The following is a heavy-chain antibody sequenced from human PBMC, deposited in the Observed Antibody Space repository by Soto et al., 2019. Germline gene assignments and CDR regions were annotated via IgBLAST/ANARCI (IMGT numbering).Heavy chain of an antibody. CDR2: IIPIFGTA. J-gene: IGHJ6*02. CDR3: ARDPRYYYGSGNYYGMDV. CDR1: GGTFSSYA. Sequence: QVQLVQSGAEVKKPGSSVKVSCKASGGTFSSYAISWVRQAPGQGLEWMGGIIPIFGTANYAQKFQGRVTITADESTCTAYMELSSLRSEDTAVYYCARDPRYYYGSGNYYGMDVWGQGTTVTVSS. D-gene: IGHD3-10*01. V-gene: IGHV1-69*12.